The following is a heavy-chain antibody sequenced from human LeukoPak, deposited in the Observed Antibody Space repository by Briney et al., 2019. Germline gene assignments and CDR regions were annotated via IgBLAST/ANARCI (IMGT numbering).Heavy chain of an antibody. CDR3: ARDGAHKNHYYSYYYMDV. D-gene: IGHD3-16*01. CDR2: INHSGST. Sequence: GSLRLSCVASGITFSHYEMNWVRQSPGKGLEWIGEINHSGSTNYNPSLKSRVTISVDTSKNQFSLKLSSVTAADTAVYYCARDGAHKNHYYSYYYMDVWGKGTTVTVSS. V-gene: IGHV4-34*01. CDR1: GITFSHYE. J-gene: IGHJ6*03.